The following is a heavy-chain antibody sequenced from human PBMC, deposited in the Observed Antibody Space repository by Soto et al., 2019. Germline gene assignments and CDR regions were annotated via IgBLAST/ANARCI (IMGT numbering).Heavy chain of an antibody. D-gene: IGHD3-3*01. Sequence: SETLSLICTVSGGSVSSGSYYWSWIRQPPGKGLEWIGYIYYSGSTNYNPSLKSRVTISVDTSKNQFSLKLSSVTAADTAVYYCARDFWSGYYNWFDPWGQGTLVTVSS. CDR1: GGSVSSGSYY. CDR3: ARDFWSGYYNWFDP. J-gene: IGHJ5*02. V-gene: IGHV4-61*01. CDR2: IYYSGST.